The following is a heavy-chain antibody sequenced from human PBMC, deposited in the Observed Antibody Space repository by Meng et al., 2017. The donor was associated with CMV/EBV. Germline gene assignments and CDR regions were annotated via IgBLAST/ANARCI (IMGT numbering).Heavy chain of an antibody. CDR2: INPNSGGT. D-gene: IGHD2-15*01. CDR1: GYTFTGYY. V-gene: IGHV1-2*02. Sequence: ASVKVSCKASGYTFTGYYMHWVRQAPGQGLEWMGWINPNSGGTNYAQKFQGRVTMIRDTSISTAYMELSRLRSDDTAVYYCARRVRISNWFDPWGQGTLVTVSS. CDR3: ARRVRISNWFDP. J-gene: IGHJ5*02.